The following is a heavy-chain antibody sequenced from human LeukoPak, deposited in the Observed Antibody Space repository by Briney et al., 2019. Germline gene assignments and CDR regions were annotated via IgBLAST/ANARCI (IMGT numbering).Heavy chain of an antibody. CDR2: ISGSGSST. Sequence: PGGSLRLSCAASGFTFSSYAMSWVRQTPGKGLVCVSAISGSGSSTYYADSVKGRFTISRDNSKNTLFLQMNSLRAEDTAPYYCAKSVAIYFYYGLDVWGQGTTVTVSS. CDR3: AKSVAIYFYYGLDV. J-gene: IGHJ6*02. CDR1: GFTFSSYA. V-gene: IGHV3-23*01. D-gene: IGHD3-3*01.